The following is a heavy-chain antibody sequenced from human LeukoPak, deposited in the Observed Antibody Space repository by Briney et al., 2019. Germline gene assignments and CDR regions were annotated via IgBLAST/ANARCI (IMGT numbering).Heavy chain of an antibody. CDR2: ISYDGSNK. V-gene: IGHV3-30*18. CDR1: GFTFSSYG. D-gene: IGHD4-17*01. CDR3: AKSKGYGDYEEFDY. J-gene: IGHJ4*02. Sequence: GGSLRLSCAASGFTFSSYGMHWVRQAPGKGLEWVAVISYDGSNKYYADSVKGRFTISRDNSKNTLYLQMNSLRAEDTAVYYCAKSKGYGDYEEFDYWGQGTLVTVSS.